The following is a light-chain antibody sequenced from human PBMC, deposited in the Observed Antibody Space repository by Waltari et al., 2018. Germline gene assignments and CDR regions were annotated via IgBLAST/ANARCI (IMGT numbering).Light chain of an antibody. CDR2: LCS. Sequence: EIVMTQSPPSLPVPPGAPASISCRSSQSLLHNNGHIYLDWYLQKPGQSPQLLIYLCSTRAAGVPDRFSAGGSGTDFTLRISGVEADDVGLYYCMQVLQNPTFGQGTRLEIK. J-gene: IGKJ2*01. CDR1: QSLLHNNGHIY. CDR3: MQVLQNPT. V-gene: IGKV2-28*01.